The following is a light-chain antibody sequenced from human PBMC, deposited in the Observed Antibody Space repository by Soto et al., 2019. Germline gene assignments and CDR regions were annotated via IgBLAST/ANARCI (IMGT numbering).Light chain of an antibody. Sequence: DIVMTQSPDSLAVSLGESPAINCKSSQTALYSSNNKNYLTWYQQRPGQPPKLLIYWASTRESGVPDRFSGSGSGTDFTLTISSLQAEDVAVYYCQQYYSTPPTFGQGTRLEIK. CDR1: QTALYSSNNKNY. CDR2: WAS. V-gene: IGKV4-1*01. CDR3: QQYYSTPPT. J-gene: IGKJ5*01.